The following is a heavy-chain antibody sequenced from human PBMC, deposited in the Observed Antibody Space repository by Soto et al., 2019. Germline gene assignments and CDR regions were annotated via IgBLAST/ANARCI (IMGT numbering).Heavy chain of an antibody. D-gene: IGHD6-6*01. CDR1: GYIFSKYW. CDR3: VVYSSSSGRHFDY. V-gene: IGHV5-51*01. CDR2: IYPGDSDT. Sequence: PGESLKISCKSSGYIFSKYWIGWLRQMPGKGLEWMGIIYPGDSDTRYSPSFQGQVTISADKSITTAYLQWRSLKASDTAIYYCVVYSSSSGRHFDYWGQGTLVTVSS. J-gene: IGHJ4*02.